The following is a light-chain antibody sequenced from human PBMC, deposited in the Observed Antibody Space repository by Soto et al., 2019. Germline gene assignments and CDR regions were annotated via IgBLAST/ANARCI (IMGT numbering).Light chain of an antibody. CDR2: SNS. V-gene: IGLV1-44*01. J-gene: IGLJ2*01. Sequence: QSVLTQPPSASGTPGQRVTISCSGSNSNIGSNTVNWYQQLPGTAPKLLIYSNSHRPSGVPDRFSGSKSGTSASLAISGLQSEDEADDDCAAWDDGLNGVVFGGGTKLTVL. CDR3: AAWDDGLNGVV. CDR1: NSNIGSNT.